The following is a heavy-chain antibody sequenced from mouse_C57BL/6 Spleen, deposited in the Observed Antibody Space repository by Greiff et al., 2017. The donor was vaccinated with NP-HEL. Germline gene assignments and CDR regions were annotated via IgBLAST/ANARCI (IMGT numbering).Heavy chain of an antibody. D-gene: IGHD2-1*01. J-gene: IGHJ4*01. CDR3: ARGGNYYGNLYAMDY. V-gene: IGHV1-80*01. CDR1: GYAFSSYW. Sequence: QVQLQQSGAELVKPGASVKISCKASGYAFSSYWMNWVKQRPGKGLEWIGQIYPGDGDTNYNGKFKGKATLTADKSSSTAYMQLSSLTSEDSAVYFCARGGNYYGNLYAMDYWGQGTSVTVSS. CDR2: IYPGDGDT.